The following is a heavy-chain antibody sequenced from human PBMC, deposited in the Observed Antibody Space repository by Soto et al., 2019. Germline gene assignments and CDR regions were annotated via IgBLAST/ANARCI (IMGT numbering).Heavy chain of an antibody. CDR2: IYSGGST. D-gene: IGHD6-13*01. CDR1: GFTVSSNY. Sequence: GGSLRLSCAASGFTVSSNYMSWVRQAPGKGLEWVSVIYSGGSTYYADSVKGRFTISRDNSKNTLYLQMNSLRAEDTAVYYCARKVVAADADNWFDPWGQGTLVTVSS. CDR3: ARKVVAADADNWFDP. V-gene: IGHV3-53*01. J-gene: IGHJ5*02.